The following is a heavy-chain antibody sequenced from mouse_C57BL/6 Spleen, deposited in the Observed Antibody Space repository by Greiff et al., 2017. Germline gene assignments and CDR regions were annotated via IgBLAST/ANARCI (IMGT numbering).Heavy chain of an antibody. Sequence: DVKLQESGGGLVQPGGSMKLSCVASGFTFSNYWMNWVRQSPEKGLEWVAQIRLKSDNYATHYAESVKGRFTISRDDSKSSVYLQMNNLRAEDTGIYYCTEGYGLDYWGQGTTLTVSS. CDR3: TEGYGLDY. J-gene: IGHJ2*01. V-gene: IGHV6-3*01. CDR1: GFTFSNYW. D-gene: IGHD3-1*01. CDR2: IRLKSDNYAT.